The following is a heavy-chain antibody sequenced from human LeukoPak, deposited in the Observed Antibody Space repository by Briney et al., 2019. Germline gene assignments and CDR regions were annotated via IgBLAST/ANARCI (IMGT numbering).Heavy chain of an antibody. J-gene: IGHJ6*03. CDR1: GFTFSSYA. CDR2: ISYDGSNK. D-gene: IGHD3-3*01. Sequence: GGSLRLSCAASGFTFSSYAMHWVRQAPGKGLEWVAVISYDGSNKYYADSVKGRFTISRDNSKNTLYLQMNSLRAEDTAVYYCARTHVLRFLEWPSMDVWGKGTTVTVSS. V-gene: IGHV3-30-3*01. CDR3: ARTHVLRFLEWPSMDV.